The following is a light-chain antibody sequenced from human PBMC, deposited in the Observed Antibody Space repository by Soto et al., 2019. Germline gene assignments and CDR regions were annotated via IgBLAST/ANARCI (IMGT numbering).Light chain of an antibody. V-gene: IGKV3-20*01. CDR3: QQYGSSALT. J-gene: IGKJ4*02. CDR1: QSVSSSY. Sequence: EIVLTQSPGTLSLSPGERATLSCRASQSVSSSYLVWYQQRPGQPPRLLIYGTSNRAAGIPDRFTGTGSVTYFTLTIYRLEPEDSAVYYCQQYGSSALTFGGGTKVEIK. CDR2: GTS.